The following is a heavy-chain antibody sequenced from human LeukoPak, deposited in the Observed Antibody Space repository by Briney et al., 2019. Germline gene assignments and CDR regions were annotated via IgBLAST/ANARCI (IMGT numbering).Heavy chain of an antibody. Sequence: SETLSLTCTVSGGSISSYYWSWIRQPPGKGLEWIGYIYYSGSTNYNPSLKSRVTISVDTSKNQSSLKLSSVTAADTAVYYCARLSKEQWLAPRSRFDYWGQGTLVTVSS. D-gene: IGHD6-19*01. CDR2: IYYSGST. CDR3: ARLSKEQWLAPRSRFDY. CDR1: GGSISSYY. J-gene: IGHJ4*02. V-gene: IGHV4-59*08.